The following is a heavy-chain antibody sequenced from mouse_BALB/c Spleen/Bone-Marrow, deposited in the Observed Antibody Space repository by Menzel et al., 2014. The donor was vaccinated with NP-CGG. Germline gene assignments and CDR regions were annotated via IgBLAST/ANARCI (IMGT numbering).Heavy chain of an antibody. Sequence: EVKLVESGGGLVKPGGSLKLSCAASGFTFSDYYMYWVRQTPEKRLEWVATISDGGSYTYYPDSVKGRFTISRDNDKNNLYLQMSSLKSEDTAMYYCARYGSSPYDMDYWGQGTSVTVSS. J-gene: IGHJ4*01. V-gene: IGHV5-4*02. CDR3: ARYGSSPYDMDY. D-gene: IGHD1-1*01. CDR2: ISDGGSYT. CDR1: GFTFSDYY.